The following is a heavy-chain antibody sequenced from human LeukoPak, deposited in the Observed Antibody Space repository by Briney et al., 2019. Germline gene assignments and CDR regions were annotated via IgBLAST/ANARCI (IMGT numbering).Heavy chain of an antibody. J-gene: IGHJ6*03. Sequence: SVKVSCKASGGTFSSYAISWVRQAPGQGLEWMGGIIPIFGTANYAQKFQGRVTITTDESTSTAYMELSSLRSEDTAVYYCARDHRCESTSCYGTLLYYMDVWGKGTTVTVSS. V-gene: IGHV1-69*05. D-gene: IGHD2-2*01. CDR1: GGTFSSYA. CDR3: ARDHRCESTSCYGTLLYYMDV. CDR2: IIPIFGTA.